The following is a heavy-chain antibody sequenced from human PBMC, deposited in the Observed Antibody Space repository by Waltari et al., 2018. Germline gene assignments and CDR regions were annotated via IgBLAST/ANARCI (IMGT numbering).Heavy chain of an antibody. V-gene: IGHV3-23*01. D-gene: IGHD2-15*01. Sequence: EVQLLESGGGLVQPGGSLRLSCAASGFPFSSYAMSWVRPAPGKGLEWVSAISGSGGSTYYADSVKGRFTISRDNSKNTLYLQMNSLRAEDTAVYYCAKGPLLAVGGWFDPWGQGTLVTVSS. J-gene: IGHJ5*02. CDR1: GFPFSSYA. CDR2: ISGSGGST. CDR3: AKGPLLAVGGWFDP.